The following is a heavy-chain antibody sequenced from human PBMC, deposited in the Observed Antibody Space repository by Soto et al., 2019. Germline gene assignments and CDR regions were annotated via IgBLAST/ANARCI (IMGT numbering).Heavy chain of an antibody. CDR3: AHMATVTTFDY. Sequence: SGPTLVNPTQTLTLTCTFSGFSLTTSGVGVGWIRQPPGKALEGLALIYWDDDERYSPTLQSRLTITKADSRNQGGLAMTHTGPVHTATYYCAHMATVTTFDYWGQGTLVTVSS. D-gene: IGHD4-17*01. V-gene: IGHV2-5*02. CDR1: GFSLTTSGVG. CDR2: IYWDDDE. J-gene: IGHJ4*02.